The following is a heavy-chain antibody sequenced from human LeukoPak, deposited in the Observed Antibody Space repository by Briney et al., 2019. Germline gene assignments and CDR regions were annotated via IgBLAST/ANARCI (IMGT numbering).Heavy chain of an antibody. Sequence: GRSLRLSCAASGFTFSSYGMHWVRQAPGKGLEWVAVIWYDGSNKYYADSVKGRFTISRDDSKNTLYLQMDSLRTEDTAVFYCARPKILYFGGDHPAAFDIWGQGTMVTASS. J-gene: IGHJ3*02. V-gene: IGHV3-33*01. CDR2: IWYDGSNK. CDR3: ARPKILYFGGDHPAAFDI. CDR1: GFTFSSYG. D-gene: IGHD2-21*02.